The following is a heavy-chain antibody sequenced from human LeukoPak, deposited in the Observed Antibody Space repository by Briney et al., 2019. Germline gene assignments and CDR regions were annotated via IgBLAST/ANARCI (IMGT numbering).Heavy chain of an antibody. V-gene: IGHV1-2*02. Sequence: ASVKVSCKASGYTFTGYYMHWVRQAPGQGLEWMGWINPNSGGTNYAQKFQGRVTMTRDTSISTAYMELSRLRSDDTAVYYCARETTYKYSNGWYGANWFDPWGQGTLVTVSS. CDR3: ARETTYKYSNGWYGANWFDP. J-gene: IGHJ5*02. CDR2: INPNSGGT. CDR1: GYTFTGYY. D-gene: IGHD6-19*01.